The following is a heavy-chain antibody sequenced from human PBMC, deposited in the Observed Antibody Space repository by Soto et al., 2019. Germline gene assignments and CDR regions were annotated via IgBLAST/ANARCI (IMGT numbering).Heavy chain of an antibody. CDR2: INAGNGNT. J-gene: IGHJ4*02. CDR3: ARRGTYAPWDYFDY. Sequence: ASVKVSCKASGYTFTSYAMHWVRQAPGQRLEWMGWINAGNGNTKYSRKFQGRVTITRDTSASTAYMELSSLRSEDTAVYYCARRGTYAPWDYFDYWGQGTLVTVSS. V-gene: IGHV1-3*01. CDR1: GYTFTSYA. D-gene: IGHD1-1*01.